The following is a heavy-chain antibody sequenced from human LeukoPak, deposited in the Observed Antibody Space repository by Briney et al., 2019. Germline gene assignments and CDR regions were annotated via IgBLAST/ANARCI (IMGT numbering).Heavy chain of an antibody. CDR3: ARDRRGTPFDL. J-gene: IGHJ2*01. CDR2: INPSGGST. CDR1: GGTFSSYA. Sequence: ASVKVSCKASGGTFSSYAISWVRQAPGQGLEWMGIINPSGGSTSYAQKFQGRVTMTRDTSTSTVYMELSSLRSEDTAVYYCARDRRGTPFDLWGRGTLVTVSS. D-gene: IGHD1-1*01. V-gene: IGHV1-46*01.